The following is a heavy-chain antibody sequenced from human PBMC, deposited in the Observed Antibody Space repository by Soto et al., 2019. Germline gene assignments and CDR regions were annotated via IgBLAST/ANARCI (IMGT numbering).Heavy chain of an antibody. J-gene: IGHJ5*02. CDR3: ARQATTVMATGWFDP. Sequence: PGESLKISCKGSGYSFTSYWIGWVRQMPGKGLEWMGIIYPGDSDTRYSPPFQGRVTISADKSISTAYLQWSSLKASDTAMYYCARQATTVMATGWFDPWGQGTLVTVSS. CDR1: GYSFTSYW. D-gene: IGHD4-4*01. V-gene: IGHV5-51*01. CDR2: IYPGDSDT.